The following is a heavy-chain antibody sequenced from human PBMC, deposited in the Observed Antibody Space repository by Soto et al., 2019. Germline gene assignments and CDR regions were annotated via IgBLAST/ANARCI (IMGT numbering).Heavy chain of an antibody. CDR2: ISGDGSST. CDR1: EFTFRSYW. Sequence: LRLSCAASEFTFRSYWMHWVRQSPGKGLVWVSRISGDGSSTNYADSVKGRFTISRDNAKNTVYLQIDSLRAEDTAVYYCARSLPGTYGAFDLWGQGTTVPV. CDR3: ARSLPGTYGAFDL. V-gene: IGHV3-74*01. J-gene: IGHJ3*01. D-gene: IGHD1-7*01.